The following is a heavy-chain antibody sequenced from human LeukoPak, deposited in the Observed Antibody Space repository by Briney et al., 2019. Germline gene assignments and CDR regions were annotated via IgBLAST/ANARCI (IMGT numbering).Heavy chain of an antibody. CDR3: ARTDCSSTSCYLDY. J-gene: IGHJ4*02. CDR2: IYTSGST. Sequence: SETLSLTCTVSGGSISSYYWSWIRQPAGKGLEWIGRIYTSGSTNYNPSLKSRVTMSVDTSKNQFSLKLSSVTAADTAVYYCARTDCSSTSCYLDYWGQGTLVTVSS. D-gene: IGHD2-2*01. CDR1: GGSISSYY. V-gene: IGHV4-4*07.